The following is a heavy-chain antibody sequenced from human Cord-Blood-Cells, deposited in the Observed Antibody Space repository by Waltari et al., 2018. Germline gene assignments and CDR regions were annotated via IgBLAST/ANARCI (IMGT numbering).Heavy chain of an antibody. CDR3: ASTNYGPHDAFDI. D-gene: IGHD1-7*01. Sequence: QVQLVQSGAEVQKPGSSVKVSCKASGGTFSSYAISWVRQAPGQGLEWMGGIIPIFGTANYAQKFQGRVTITAVESTSTAYMELSSLRSEDTAVYYCASTNYGPHDAFDIWGQGTMVTVSS. CDR1: GGTFSSYA. CDR2: IIPIFGTA. V-gene: IGHV1-69*01. J-gene: IGHJ3*02.